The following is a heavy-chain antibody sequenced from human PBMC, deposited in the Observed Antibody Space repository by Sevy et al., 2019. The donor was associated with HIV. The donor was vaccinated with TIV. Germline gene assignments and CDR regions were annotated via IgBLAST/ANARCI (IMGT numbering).Heavy chain of an antibody. V-gene: IGHV3-33*01. CDR3: AREISRNYFGSLHF. CDR1: GFNFNSHG. CDR2: IQYDGSIK. D-gene: IGHD1-7*01. Sequence: GGSLRLSCVASGFNFNSHGMHWVRQAPGKGLEWVSVIQYDGSIKDYADSVKGRFTISRDNSKNTLYLQMDSLGAGDTAIYYCAREISRNYFGSLHFGGQGTLVTVS. J-gene: IGHJ4*02.